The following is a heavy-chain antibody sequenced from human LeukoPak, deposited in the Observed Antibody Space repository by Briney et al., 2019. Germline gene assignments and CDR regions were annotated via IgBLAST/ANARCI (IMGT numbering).Heavy chain of an antibody. CDR1: GYTFTSYG. V-gene: IGHV1-18*01. CDR2: ISAYNGNT. J-gene: IGHJ3*02. D-gene: IGHD3-3*01. CDR3: ATANLTYYDFWSGFEAFDI. Sequence: ASVKVSCKASGYTFTSYGISWVRQAPGQGLEWMGWISAYNGNTNYAQKLQGRVTMTTDTSTSTAYMELRSLRSDDTAVYYCATANLTYYDFWSGFEAFDIWGQGTMVTVSS.